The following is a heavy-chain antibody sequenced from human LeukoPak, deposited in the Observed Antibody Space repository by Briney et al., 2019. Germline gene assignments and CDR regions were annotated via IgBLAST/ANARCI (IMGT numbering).Heavy chain of an antibody. V-gene: IGHV3-7*01. CDR3: GKSMDV. Sequence: GGSLRLSCAASRFTFSSYWMHWVRQAPGKGLEWVANIKQDGXEKYYVDSVKGRFTISRDNAKNSLCLQMNSLRVEDTAVYYCGKSMDVWGQGTTVTVSS. CDR2: IKQDGXEK. CDR1: RFTFSSYW. J-gene: IGHJ6*02.